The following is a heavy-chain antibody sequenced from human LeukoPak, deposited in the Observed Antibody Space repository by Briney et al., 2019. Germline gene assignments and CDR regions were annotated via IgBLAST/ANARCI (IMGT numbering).Heavy chain of an antibody. D-gene: IGHD3-3*01. CDR1: GGSISSYY. CDR3: ARGLRFLEWLPPYGMDV. CDR2: IYYSGST. V-gene: IGHV4-59*01. J-gene: IGHJ6*02. Sequence: KPSETLSLTCTVSGGSISSYYWSWIRQPPGKGLEWIGYIYYSGSTNYNPSLKSRVTISVDTSKNHFSLKLSSVTAADTAVYYCARGLRFLEWLPPYGMDVWGQGTTVTVSS.